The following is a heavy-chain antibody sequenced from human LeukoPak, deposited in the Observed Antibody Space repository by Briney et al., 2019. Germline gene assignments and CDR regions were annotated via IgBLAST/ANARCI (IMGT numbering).Heavy chain of an antibody. Sequence: GGSLRLSCAASGFTFSTYWMSWVRQAPGKGLEWVATISQDGIETHYVDSVKGRFIISRDNSKNSLYLQMSSLRVEDTAVYYCARGCGRAHCPYFFDYWGQGTLVPVSS. CDR1: GFTFSTYW. D-gene: IGHD2-21*02. V-gene: IGHV3-7*01. J-gene: IGHJ4*02. CDR2: ISQDGIET. CDR3: ARGCGRAHCPYFFDY.